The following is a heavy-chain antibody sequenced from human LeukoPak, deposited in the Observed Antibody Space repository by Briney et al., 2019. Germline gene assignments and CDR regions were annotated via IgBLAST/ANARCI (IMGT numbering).Heavy chain of an antibody. Sequence: PGGSRRLSCAASGFTFDDYAMHWVRQAPGKGLEWVSGISWNSGSIGYADSVKGRFTISRDNAKNSLYLQMNSLRAEDTALYYCAKSHYYDSSGYAFDYWGQGTLVTVSS. D-gene: IGHD3-22*01. J-gene: IGHJ4*02. V-gene: IGHV3-9*01. CDR3: AKSHYYDSSGYAFDY. CDR1: GFTFDDYA. CDR2: ISWNSGSI.